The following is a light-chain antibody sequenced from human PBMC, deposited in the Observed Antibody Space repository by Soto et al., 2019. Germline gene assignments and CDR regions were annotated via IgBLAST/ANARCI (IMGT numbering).Light chain of an antibody. CDR2: ANI. J-gene: IGLJ3*02. V-gene: IGLV1-40*01. CDR1: RSNIGAGYA. CDR3: QAYDSSLNAWV. Sequence: QSVLTQPPSVSGAPGQRVTISCSGNRSNIGAGYAVHWYQQLPGIAPRLLISANINRPSGVPDRFSGSRSGTSASLAITGLQAEDESYYYCQAYDSSLNAWVFGGGPKLTVL.